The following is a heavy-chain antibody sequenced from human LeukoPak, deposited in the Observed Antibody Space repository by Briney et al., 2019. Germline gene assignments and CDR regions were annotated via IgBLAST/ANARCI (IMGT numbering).Heavy chain of an antibody. CDR1: GGSFSGYY. Sequence: SETLSLTCAVYGGSFSGYYWSWIRQPPGKGLEWIGEISHSGSTNYNPSLKSRVTISVGTSKNQFSLKLSSVTAADTAVYYCAAQYSGYVRLDYWGQGTLVTVSS. D-gene: IGHD5-12*01. CDR3: AAQYSGYVRLDY. V-gene: IGHV4-34*01. CDR2: ISHSGST. J-gene: IGHJ4*02.